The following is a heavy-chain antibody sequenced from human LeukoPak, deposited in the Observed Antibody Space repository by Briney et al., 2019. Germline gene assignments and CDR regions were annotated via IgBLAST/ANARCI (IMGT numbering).Heavy chain of an antibody. D-gene: IGHD1-14*01. CDR2: IKQDGSEK. Sequence: PGGPLRLSCAASGLTFSSFWMSWVRQAPGKGLEWVANIKQDGSEKYYVDSVKGRFTISRDNAKNSLYLQMNSLRAEDTAVYYCARDSGTYWGQGTLVTVSS. CDR3: ARDSGTY. J-gene: IGHJ4*02. CDR1: GLTFSSFW. V-gene: IGHV3-7*01.